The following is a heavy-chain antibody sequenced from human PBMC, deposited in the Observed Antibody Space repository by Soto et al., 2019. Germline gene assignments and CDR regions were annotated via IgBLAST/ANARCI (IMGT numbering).Heavy chain of an antibody. Sequence: AASVKVSCKASGYTFTGYYMHWVRQAPGQGLEWMGWINPNSGGTNYAQKFQGWVTMTRDTSISTAYMELSRLRSDDTAVYYCARGSGNFADDPGVYYYYYGMDVWGQGTTVTVSS. CDR2: INPNSGGT. V-gene: IGHV1-2*04. J-gene: IGHJ6*02. D-gene: IGHD1-26*01. CDR3: ARGSGNFADDPGVYYYYYGMDV. CDR1: GYTFTGYY.